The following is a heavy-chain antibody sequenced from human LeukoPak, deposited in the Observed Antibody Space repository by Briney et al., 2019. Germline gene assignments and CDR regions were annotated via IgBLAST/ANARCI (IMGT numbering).Heavy chain of an antibody. Sequence: ASVKVSCKASGYTFTSYGISWVRQAPGQGLEWMGWISAYNGNTNYAQKLQGRVAMTTDTSTSTAYMERRSLRSDDTAVYYCARAPYYDILTGFGVFDYWGQGTLVTVSS. D-gene: IGHD3-9*01. CDR1: GYTFTSYG. CDR2: ISAYNGNT. V-gene: IGHV1-18*01. CDR3: ARAPYYDILTGFGVFDY. J-gene: IGHJ4*02.